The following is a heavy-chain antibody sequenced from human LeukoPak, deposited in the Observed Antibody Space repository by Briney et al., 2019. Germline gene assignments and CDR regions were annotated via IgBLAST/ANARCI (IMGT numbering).Heavy chain of an antibody. CDR2: NNPNSGGT. J-gene: IGHJ6*04. CDR1: GYTFTGYY. CDR3: ARARPDIVVVPAANYYYYGMDV. D-gene: IGHD2-2*01. V-gene: IGHV1-2*02. Sequence: ASVKVSCKASGYTFTGYYMHWVRQAPGQGLEWMGWNNPNSGGTNYAQKFQGRVTMTRDTSISTAYMELSSLRSEDTAVYYCARARPDIVVVPAANYYYYGMDVWGKGTTVTVSS.